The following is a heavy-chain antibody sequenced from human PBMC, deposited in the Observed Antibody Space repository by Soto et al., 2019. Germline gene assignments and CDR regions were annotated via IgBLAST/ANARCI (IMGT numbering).Heavy chain of an antibody. Sequence: ASVKVSCKASGYTFTSHGISWVRQAPGQGLEWMGWISAYNGNTNYAQKLQGRVTMTTDTSTSTAYMELRSLRSDDTAVYYCARDVVVPATTYYYYGMDVWGQGTTVTVSS. CDR3: ARDVVVPATTYYYYGMDV. J-gene: IGHJ6*02. V-gene: IGHV1-18*04. D-gene: IGHD2-2*01. CDR2: ISAYNGNT. CDR1: GYTFTSHG.